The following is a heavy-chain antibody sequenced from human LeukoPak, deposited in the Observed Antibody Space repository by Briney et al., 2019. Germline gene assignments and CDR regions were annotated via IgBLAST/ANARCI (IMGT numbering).Heavy chain of an antibody. D-gene: IGHD4-17*01. Sequence: GGSLRLSCAASGLTVSSNCMSWVRQAPGKGLEWVSVIYRGGPTYYADSAKGRFTISRDNSKNTLYLQMNSLRAEDTAVYYCARDSYVDSEAVRWFDPWGQGTLVTVSS. CDR3: ARDSYVDSEAVRWFDP. J-gene: IGHJ5*02. CDR1: GLTVSSNC. V-gene: IGHV3-66*01. CDR2: IYRGGPT.